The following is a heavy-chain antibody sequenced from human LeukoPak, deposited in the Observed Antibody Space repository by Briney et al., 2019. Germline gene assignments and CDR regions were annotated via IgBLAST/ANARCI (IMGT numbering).Heavy chain of an antibody. CDR3: AREPTAGTRLDY. V-gene: IGHV4-31*03. D-gene: IGHD6-13*01. CDR2: IYYSGST. Sequence: SETLSLTCTVSGGSISSGGYYWSWIRQHPGKGLEWIGYIYYSGSTYYNPSLKSRVTISVDTSKNQFSLKLSSVTAADTAVYYCAREPTAGTRLDYWGQGTLVTVSS. CDR1: GGSISSGGYY. J-gene: IGHJ4*02.